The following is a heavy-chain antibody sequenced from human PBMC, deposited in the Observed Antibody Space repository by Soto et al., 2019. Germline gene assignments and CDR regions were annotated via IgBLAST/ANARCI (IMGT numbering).Heavy chain of an antibody. CDR3: ARAFGSTDY. D-gene: IGHD6-13*01. V-gene: IGHV1-18*01. J-gene: IGHJ4*02. CDR1: GYTFSSYG. Sequence: QVQLVQSGAEVKKPGASVKVSCEASGYTFSSYGISWVRQAPGQGFEWMGWISCYNSITRYAQKFQGRVTMTTDTSTSTAYMELRSLRSDDTAVYYCARAFGSTDYWGQGTLVTVSS. CDR2: ISCYNSIT.